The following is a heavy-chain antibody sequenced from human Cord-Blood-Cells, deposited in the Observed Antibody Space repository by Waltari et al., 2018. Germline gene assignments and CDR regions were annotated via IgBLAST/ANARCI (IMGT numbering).Heavy chain of an antibody. CDR3: ASRGNYGFDY. Sequence: EVQLVESGGGLVQPGGSLRLSCAASGFTFSSYWMHWVRQAPGKGLVWGSRINSDGSSTSYADSVKGRFTISRDNAKNTLYLQMNSLRAEDTAVYYCASRGNYGFDYWGQGTLVTVSS. CDR1: GFTFSSYW. CDR2: INSDGSST. V-gene: IGHV3-74*01. J-gene: IGHJ4*02. D-gene: IGHD3-10*01.